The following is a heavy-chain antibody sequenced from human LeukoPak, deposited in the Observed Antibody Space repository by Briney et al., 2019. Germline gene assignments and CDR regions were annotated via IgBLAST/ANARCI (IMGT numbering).Heavy chain of an antibody. CDR2: ISSSSSYI. J-gene: IGHJ4*02. CDR3: ARVTDGSGWIFDY. D-gene: IGHD6-19*01. Sequence: GGSLRLSCAASGFTFSSCSMNWVRQAPGKGLEWVSSISSSSSYIYYADSVKGRFTISRDNAKNSLYLQMNSLRAEDTAVYYCARVTDGSGWIFDYWGQGTLVTVSS. V-gene: IGHV3-21*01. CDR1: GFTFSSCS.